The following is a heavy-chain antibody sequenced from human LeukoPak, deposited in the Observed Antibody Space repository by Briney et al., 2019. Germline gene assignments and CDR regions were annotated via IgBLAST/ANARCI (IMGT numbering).Heavy chain of an antibody. CDR1: GFIVRSNY. D-gene: IGHD2-15*01. CDR3: AREIRYCSGSKCYLFDY. V-gene: IGHV3-48*03. CDR2: ISSSGSTI. Sequence: GGSLRLSCAVSGFIVRSNYMSWVRQAPGKGLEWVSYISSSGSTIYYADSVKGRFTISRDNAKNSLYLQMNSLRAEDTAVYYCAREIRYCSGSKCYLFDYWGQGTLVTVSS. J-gene: IGHJ4*02.